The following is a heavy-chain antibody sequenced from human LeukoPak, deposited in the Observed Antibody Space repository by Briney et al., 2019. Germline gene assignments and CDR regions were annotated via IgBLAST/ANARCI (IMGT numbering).Heavy chain of an antibody. Sequence: GRSLRLSCAASGFTFDDYAMHWVRQAPGKGLEWVSGISWNSGSIGYADSVKGRFTISRDNAKNSLYLQMNSLRAEDTALYYCAKDTPLGGSFQFDYWGQGTLVTVSS. V-gene: IGHV3-9*01. CDR2: ISWNSGSI. J-gene: IGHJ4*02. D-gene: IGHD3-16*01. CDR1: GFTFDDYA. CDR3: AKDTPLGGSFQFDY.